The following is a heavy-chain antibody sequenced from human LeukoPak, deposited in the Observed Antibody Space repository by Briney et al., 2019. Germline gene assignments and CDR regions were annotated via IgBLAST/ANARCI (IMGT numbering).Heavy chain of an antibody. J-gene: IGHJ4*02. Sequence: GGSLRLSCAASGFIVRSNYMSWVRQAPGKGLEWVSVIYSGGSTYYADSVKGRFIISRDNSKNTLYLQMNSLRAEDTAVYYCARVLSSGYDVGYYFDYWGQGTLVTVSS. D-gene: IGHD5-12*01. CDR1: GFIVRSNY. V-gene: IGHV3-53*01. CDR3: ARVLSSGYDVGYYFDY. CDR2: IYSGGST.